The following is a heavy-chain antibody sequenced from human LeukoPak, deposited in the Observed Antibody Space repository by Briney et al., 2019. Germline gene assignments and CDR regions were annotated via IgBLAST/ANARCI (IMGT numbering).Heavy chain of an antibody. D-gene: IGHD6-13*01. CDR3: ARGLGSWSFDY. Sequence: GGSLRLSCAASGFTFSSYSMNWVRQAPGKGLEWVSSISSSSSYIYYADSVKGRFTISRDNAKNSLYLQTNSLRAEDTAVYYCARGLGSWSFDYWGQGTLVTVSS. V-gene: IGHV3-21*01. CDR2: ISSSSSYI. J-gene: IGHJ4*02. CDR1: GFTFSSYS.